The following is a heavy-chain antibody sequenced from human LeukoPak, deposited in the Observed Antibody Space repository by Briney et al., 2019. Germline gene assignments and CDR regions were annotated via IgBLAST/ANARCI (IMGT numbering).Heavy chain of an antibody. CDR3: ARWYCSSITCYYDY. Sequence: PGGSLRLSCAASGFTVSNNYMGWVRQAPGKGLEWVSFIYNNGDTKYAASVQGRFTISRDNFQNTLFLQMNTLRVEDTAMYYCARWYCSSITCYYDYWGQGTLVTVSS. J-gene: IGHJ4*02. D-gene: IGHD2-2*01. CDR2: IYNNGDT. CDR1: GFTVSNNY. V-gene: IGHV3-53*01.